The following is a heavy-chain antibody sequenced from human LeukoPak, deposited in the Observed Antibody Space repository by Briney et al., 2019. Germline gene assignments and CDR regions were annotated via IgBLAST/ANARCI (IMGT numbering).Heavy chain of an antibody. J-gene: IGHJ4*02. D-gene: IGHD3-22*01. CDR1: GFTFDNYG. V-gene: IGHV3-20*04. CDR3: ARQYYFDSSGYCDY. Sequence: PGGSLRLSCAASGFTFDNYGMSWVRQVPGKGLEWVSGINWNGRSTGYADSVKGRFTISRDNAKNSLYLQMNSLRVEDTAFYYCARQYYFDSSGYCDYWGQGTLVTVSS. CDR2: INWNGRST.